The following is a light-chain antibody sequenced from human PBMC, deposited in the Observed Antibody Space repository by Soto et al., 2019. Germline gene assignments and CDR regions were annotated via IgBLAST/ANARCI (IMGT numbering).Light chain of an antibody. J-gene: IGKJ2*02. Sequence: DIQMTQSPSSLSASVGARVTITCRSSRSISNYLNWYQLIPGKAPKVLISAASRLQSGGPSRFSGSGSGTDFTLTVSSLHPEDFVTYFCQQSYNMPRTLGHGTKLEI. CDR3: QQSYNMPRT. CDR1: RSISNY. V-gene: IGKV1-39*01. CDR2: AAS.